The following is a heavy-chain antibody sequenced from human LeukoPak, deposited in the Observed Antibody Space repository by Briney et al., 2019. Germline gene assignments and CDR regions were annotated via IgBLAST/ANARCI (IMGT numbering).Heavy chain of an antibody. CDR3: ARDSRTYYYGSSGY. CDR2: ISAYNGDA. Sequence: ASVKVSCKASGYTFTSYGISWVRQAPGQGLEWMGWISAYNGDANYAQKLQGRVTMTTDTSTSTAYMALRSLRSDDTAVYYCARDSRTYYYGSSGYWGQGSLVTVSS. V-gene: IGHV1-18*01. CDR1: GYTFTSYG. D-gene: IGHD3-22*01. J-gene: IGHJ4*02.